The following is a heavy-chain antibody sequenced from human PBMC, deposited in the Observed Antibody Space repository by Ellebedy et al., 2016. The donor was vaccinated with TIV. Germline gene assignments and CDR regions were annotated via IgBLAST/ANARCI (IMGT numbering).Heavy chain of an antibody. V-gene: IGHV1-18*01. CDR2: IGAYTGNT. Sequence: AASVKVSCKASGYTFTSYGISWVRQAPGQGLEWMGWIGAYTGNTDYAQKFQGRVTMTTDTATSTAYMELRSLRFDDTAVYYCARDMVQGMVAMYVCFDYWGQGTLVTVSS. J-gene: IGHJ4*02. CDR3: ARDMVQGMVAMYVCFDY. CDR1: GYTFTSYG. D-gene: IGHD5-12*01.